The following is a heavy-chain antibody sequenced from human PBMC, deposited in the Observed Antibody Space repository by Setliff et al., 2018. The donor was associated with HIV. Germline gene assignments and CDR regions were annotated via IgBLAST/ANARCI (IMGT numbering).Heavy chain of an antibody. J-gene: IGHJ6*03. V-gene: IGHV4-34*01. CDR3: ATASSSSWFTYYYYMDV. CDR1: GGSFSGYY. D-gene: IGHD6-13*01. Sequence: SETLSLTCAVYGGSFSGYYWSWIRQPPGKGLEWIGEINHSGSTNYNPSLKSRVTISVDTSKNQFSLKLSSVTAADTAVYYSATASSSSWFTYYYYMDVWGKGTTVTVSS. CDR2: INHSGST.